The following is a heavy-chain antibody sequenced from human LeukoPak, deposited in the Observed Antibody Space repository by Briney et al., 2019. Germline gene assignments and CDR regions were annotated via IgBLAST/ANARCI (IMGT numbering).Heavy chain of an antibody. V-gene: IGHV4-34*01. Sequence: KPSETLSLTCAVYGGSFSGYYWSWIRQPPGKGLEWIGEINHSGSTNYNPSLKSRVTISVDTSKNQFSLKLSSVTAADTAVYHCARDTVQGRYFDYWGQGTLVTVSS. CDR2: INHSGST. D-gene: IGHD3-10*01. J-gene: IGHJ4*02. CDR1: GGSFSGYY. CDR3: ARDTVQGRYFDY.